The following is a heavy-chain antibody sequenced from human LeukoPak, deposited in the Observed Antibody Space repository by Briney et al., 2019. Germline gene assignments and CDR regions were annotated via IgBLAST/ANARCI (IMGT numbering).Heavy chain of an antibody. V-gene: IGHV1-69*01. CDR3: ARSSNCGGDCYYFDY. CDR1: GGTFSSYA. CDR2: IIPIFGTA. Sequence: SVKVSCKASGGTFSSYAISWVRQAPGQGPEWMGGIIPIFGTANYAQKFQGRVTITADESTSTAYMELSSLRSEDTAVYYCARSSNCGGDCYYFDYWGQGTLVTVSS. J-gene: IGHJ4*02. D-gene: IGHD2-21*02.